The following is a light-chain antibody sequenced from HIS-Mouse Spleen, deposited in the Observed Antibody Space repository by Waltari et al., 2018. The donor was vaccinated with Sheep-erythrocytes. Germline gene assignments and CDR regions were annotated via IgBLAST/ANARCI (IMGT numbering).Light chain of an antibody. CDR3: QQRSNWHPT. V-gene: IGKV3D-11*02. CDR2: DAS. CDR1: QSVSSY. Sequence: EIVLTQSPATLSLSPGESATLSCRASQSVSSYLAWYQHKPGQAPRLLIYDASNSATGIPARFSGSGPGTDFTLTISSLEPEDFAVYYCQQRSNWHPTFGGGTKVEIK. J-gene: IGKJ4*01.